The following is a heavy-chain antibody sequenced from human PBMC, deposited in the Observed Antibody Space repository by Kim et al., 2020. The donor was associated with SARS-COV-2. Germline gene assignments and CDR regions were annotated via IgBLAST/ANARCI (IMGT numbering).Heavy chain of an antibody. V-gene: IGHV4-59*13. CDR2: IHYSGST. Sequence: SETLSLTCTVSGVSISTYYWSWIRQPPGKGLEWIGYIHYSGSTNYNPSLKSRVTISVDTSKNQFSLKLSSVTAADTAVYYCARVPAARYISGWYQWDYYFDDWGQGTLVTVSS. D-gene: IGHD6-19*01. CDR1: GVSISTYY. J-gene: IGHJ4*02. CDR3: ARVPAARYISGWYQWDYYFDD.